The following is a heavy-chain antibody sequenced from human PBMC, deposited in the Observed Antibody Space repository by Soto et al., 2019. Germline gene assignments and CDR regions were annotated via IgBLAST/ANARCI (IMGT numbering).Heavy chain of an antibody. CDR2: ISAFNGQT. Sequence: QVQLVQSGDEVKKPGASVKVSCRASGYTFTSYGVSWVRQAPGQGLEWMGWISAFNGQTNYIQKVQGRVILTTEASMSTAYMALRRRRSADTAVDYCVRWGDSYCGVYVWGQVNTVNVSS. CDR1: GYTFTSYG. V-gene: IGHV1-18*01. CDR3: VRWGDSYCGVYV. J-gene: IGHJ6*02. D-gene: IGHD3-16*01.